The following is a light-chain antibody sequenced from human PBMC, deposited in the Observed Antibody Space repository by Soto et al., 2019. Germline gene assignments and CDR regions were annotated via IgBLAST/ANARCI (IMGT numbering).Light chain of an antibody. CDR2: AAS. CDR1: QSISSY. J-gene: IGKJ1*01. Sequence: DIQMTQSPSSVSASVGDRFTINCLASQSISSYLHWYQQKPGKAPKLLIYAASSLQSGVPSRFSGSGSGTEFTLTISSLQPDDVATYYCLAYNSPPKTFGQGTEVDIK. CDR3: LAYNSPPKT. V-gene: IGKV1-27*01.